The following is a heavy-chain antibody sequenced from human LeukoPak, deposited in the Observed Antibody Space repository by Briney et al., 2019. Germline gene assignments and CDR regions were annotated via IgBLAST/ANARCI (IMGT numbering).Heavy chain of an antibody. D-gene: IGHD3-22*01. V-gene: IGHV3-23*01. CDR3: AKGDYYDPKFDY. Sequence: GGSLRLSCAASGFTFSSYAMSWVRQAPGKGLEWVSGISASGGDTYYADSVKGRFTISRDNSKNTLYLQMNSLRAEDMAVYYCAKGDYYDPKFDYWGQGTLVTVSS. CDR1: GFTFSSYA. J-gene: IGHJ4*02. CDR2: ISASGGDT.